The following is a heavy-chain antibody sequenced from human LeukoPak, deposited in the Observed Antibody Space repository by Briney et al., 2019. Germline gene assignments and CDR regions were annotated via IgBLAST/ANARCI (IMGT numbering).Heavy chain of an antibody. CDR3: ARQGTWIQLWYNWFDP. J-gene: IGHJ5*02. D-gene: IGHD5-18*01. V-gene: IGHV4-39*01. Sequence: SETLSLTCTVSGGSISSSSYYWGWIRQPPGKGLEWIVSIYYSGSTYYNPSLRSRVTISVDTSKNQFSLKLSSVTAADTAVYYCARQGTWIQLWYNWFDPWGQGTLVTVSS. CDR2: IYYSGST. CDR1: GGSISSSSYY.